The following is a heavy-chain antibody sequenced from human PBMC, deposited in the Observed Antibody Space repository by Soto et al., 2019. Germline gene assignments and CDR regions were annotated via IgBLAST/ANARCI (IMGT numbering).Heavy chain of an antibody. CDR1: GFTFSSYG. CDR3: ARDRENTVTNGRVPYGFLGY. CDR2: IWYDGSNK. V-gene: IGHV3-33*01. Sequence: QVQLVESGGGVVQPGRSLRLSCAASGFTFSSYGMHWVRQAPGKGLEWVAVIWYDGSNKYYADSVKGRFTISRDNSKNTLYLQMNSLRAEDTAVYYCARDRENTVTNGRVPYGFLGYWGQGTLVTVSS. D-gene: IGHD4-4*01. J-gene: IGHJ4*02.